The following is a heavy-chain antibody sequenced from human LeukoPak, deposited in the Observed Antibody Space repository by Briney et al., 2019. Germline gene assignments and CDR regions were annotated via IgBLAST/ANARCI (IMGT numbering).Heavy chain of an antibody. CDR3: ARESSGYFY. CDR2: ISSGSSFI. CDR1: GFTFSTYS. D-gene: IGHD3-22*01. J-gene: IGHJ4*02. V-gene: IGHV3-21*01. Sequence: GGSLRLSCAASGFTFSTYSMNWVRQAPGKGLEWVSSISSGSSFIYYADSVKGRFTVSRDNAKNSLFLQMNSLRAEDTAVYYCARESSGYFYWGQGTLVTVSS.